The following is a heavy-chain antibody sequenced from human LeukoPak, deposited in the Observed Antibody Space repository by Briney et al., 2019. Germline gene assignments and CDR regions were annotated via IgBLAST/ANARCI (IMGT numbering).Heavy chain of an antibody. V-gene: IGHV3-74*01. CDR2: IEGDGTGT. Sequence: GRSLRLSCAASGFTFSDNWMHWVRHAPGKGLVWVSRIEGDGTGTVYADSVKGRFTISRDNAKNTLYLQMNSLRAEDTAVYYCTRDYYYRMDVWGKGTTVTVSS. CDR3: TRDYYYRMDV. CDR1: GFTFSDNW. J-gene: IGHJ6*04.